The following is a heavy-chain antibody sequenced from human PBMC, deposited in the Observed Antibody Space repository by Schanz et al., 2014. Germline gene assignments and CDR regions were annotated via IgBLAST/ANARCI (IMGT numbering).Heavy chain of an antibody. V-gene: IGHV1-69*02. CDR2: IIPSLGLA. J-gene: IGHJ3*02. CDR3: TRGGYSYALSAFDI. Sequence: QLQLVQSGAEVKKPGSSVKVSCKASGGTFSSYTISWVRQAPGQGLEWMGRIIPSLGLAKYEQKFQDKVTITADTSTTTAYMELTSLRSDDTALYYCTRGGYSYALSAFDIWGQGTMVTVSS. D-gene: IGHD5-18*01. CDR1: GGTFSSYT.